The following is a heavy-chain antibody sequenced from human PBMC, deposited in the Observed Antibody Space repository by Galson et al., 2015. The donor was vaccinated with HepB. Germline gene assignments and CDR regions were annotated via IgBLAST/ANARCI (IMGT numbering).Heavy chain of an antibody. CDR2: INPNSGGT. V-gene: IGHV1-2*04. Sequence: SVKVSCKASGYTFTGYYMHWVRQAPGQGLEWMGWINPNSGGTNYAQKFQGWVTMTRDTSISTAYMELSRLRSDDTAVYYCARAAEYYDFWSGYYDYYYYGMDVWGQGTTVTVSS. J-gene: IGHJ6*02. CDR1: GYTFTGYY. CDR3: ARAAEYYDFWSGYYDYYYYGMDV. D-gene: IGHD3-3*01.